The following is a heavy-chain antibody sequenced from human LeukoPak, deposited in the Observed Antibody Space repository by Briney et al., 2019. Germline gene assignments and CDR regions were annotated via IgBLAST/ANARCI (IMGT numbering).Heavy chain of an antibody. J-gene: IGHJ4*02. CDR2: MSSSGGNT. Sequence: GGSLRPSCAASGFTFTSYAMGWVRQAPGKGLEWVSVMSSSGGNTNSADSVKGRFTISRDTSKNTLYLQINSLRAEDTAVYYCARGALGWLHYYFDYWGQGTLGTVSS. CDR3: ARGALGWLHYYFDY. V-gene: IGHV3-23*01. D-gene: IGHD5-24*01. CDR1: GFTFTSYA.